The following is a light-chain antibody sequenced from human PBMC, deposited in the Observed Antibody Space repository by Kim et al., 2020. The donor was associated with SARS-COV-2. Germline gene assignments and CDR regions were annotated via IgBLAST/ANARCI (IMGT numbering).Light chain of an antibody. CDR3: QSYDSSNQVV. CDR1: GAGIASIY. CDR2: EDS. J-gene: IGLJ2*01. V-gene: IGLV6-57*03. Sequence: SVPGADTRAGAGIASIYVQWCQQRPSSDPTTLIYEDSQGPSGVPDRFSGSIDSSSNSASLTISGLKTEDEADYYCQSYDSSNQVVFGGGTQLTVL.